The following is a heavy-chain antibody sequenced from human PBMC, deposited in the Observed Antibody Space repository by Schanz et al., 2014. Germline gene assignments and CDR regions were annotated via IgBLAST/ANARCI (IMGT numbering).Heavy chain of an antibody. V-gene: IGHV3-15*01. CDR2: IKRITDGGTT. J-gene: IGHJ4*02. CDR3: ATATVATSRFDY. D-gene: IGHD4-4*01. CDR1: GFTFTNAW. Sequence: EVHLVESGGGLVKPGGSLRLSCAASGFTFTNAWMSWVRQAPGKGLEWVGRIKRITDGGTTDYSTAVKDRFSISRDDSKNTLYLDMNSLKTEDTALYYCATATVATSRFDYWGQGTLVTVSS.